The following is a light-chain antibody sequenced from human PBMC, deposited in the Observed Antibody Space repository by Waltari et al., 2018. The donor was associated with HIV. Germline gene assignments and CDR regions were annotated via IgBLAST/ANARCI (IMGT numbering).Light chain of an antibody. Sequence: QSMLTQPPSVSGAPGQRVTISCSGSSSNIGARYDVPWYQHIPGTAPKLLIYESTNRPSGVPDRFSASTSGTSASLATTGLQAEDEADYYCQSFDSVVTSSVFGGGTKLTVL. CDR2: EST. CDR1: SSNIGARYD. J-gene: IGLJ2*01. CDR3: QSFDSVVTSSV. V-gene: IGLV1-40*01.